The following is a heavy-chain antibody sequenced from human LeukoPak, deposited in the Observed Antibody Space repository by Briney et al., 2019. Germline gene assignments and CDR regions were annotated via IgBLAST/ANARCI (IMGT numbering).Heavy chain of an antibody. CDR3: ARGQDSSGYLFDY. CDR1: GFTVSSNY. J-gene: IGHJ4*02. V-gene: IGHV3-53*05. D-gene: IGHD3-22*01. CDR2: IYSGGST. Sequence: GGSLRLSCAASGFTVSSNYMSWVRQAPGKGLEWVSVIYSGGSTYYADSVKGRFTISRDNSKNTLYLQMNSLRSEDTAVYYCARGQDSSGYLFDYWGQGTLVTVSS.